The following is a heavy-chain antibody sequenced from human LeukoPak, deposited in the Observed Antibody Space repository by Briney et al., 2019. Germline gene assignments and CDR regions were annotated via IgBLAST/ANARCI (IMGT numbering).Heavy chain of an antibody. CDR1: GFTFDDYG. CDR2: INWNGGST. J-gene: IGHJ5*02. CDR3: IKYNWFDP. V-gene: IGHV3-20*04. Sequence: RPGGSLRLSCAVSGFTFDDYGMSWVRQAPGKGLEWVSGINWNGGSTDYADSVKGRFTISRDNSKNSLYLQMNSLRTEDTALYYCIKYNWFDPWGQGTLVTVSS.